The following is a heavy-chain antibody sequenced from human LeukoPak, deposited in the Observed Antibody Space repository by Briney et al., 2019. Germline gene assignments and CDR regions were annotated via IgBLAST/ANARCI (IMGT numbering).Heavy chain of an antibody. J-gene: IGHJ4*02. Sequence: PGGSLRLSCAASGFTFSSYGMHWVRQAPGKGLEWVAVIWYDGSNKYYADSVKGRFTISRDNSKNTLYLQMNSLRAEDTAVYYCANDGGGGATTRYYFDYWGQGTLVTVSS. D-gene: IGHD1-26*01. CDR3: ANDGGGGATTRYYFDY. V-gene: IGHV3-33*06. CDR1: GFTFSSYG. CDR2: IWYDGSNK.